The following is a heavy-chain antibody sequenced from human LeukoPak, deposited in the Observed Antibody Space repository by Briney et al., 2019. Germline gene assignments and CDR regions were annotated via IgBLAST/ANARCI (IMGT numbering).Heavy chain of an antibody. V-gene: IGHV4-59*01. CDR3: ARVGYSSGWYPDTFDY. D-gene: IGHD6-19*01. Sequence: PSETLSLTCTVSGGSISSYYWSWIRQPPGKGLEWIGYIYYSGSTNYNPSLKSRVTISVDTSKNQFSLKLSSVTAADTAVYYCARVGYSSGWYPDTFDYWGQGTLVTVSS. CDR2: IYYSGST. CDR1: GGSISSYY. J-gene: IGHJ4*02.